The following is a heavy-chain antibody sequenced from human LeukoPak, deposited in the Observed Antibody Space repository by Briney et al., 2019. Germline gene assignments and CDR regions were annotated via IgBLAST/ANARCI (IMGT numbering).Heavy chain of an antibody. V-gene: IGHV3-53*01. CDR3: ARDSFWSTPFDY. D-gene: IGHD3-3*01. J-gene: IGHJ4*02. Sequence: GGSLRLSCAASGFTVSSNYMSWVRQAPGKGLEWVSVIYSGGSTYYAGSVKGRFTISRDNSKNTLYLQMNSLRAEDTAVYYCARDSFWSTPFDYWGQGTLVTVSS. CDR1: GFTVSSNY. CDR2: IYSGGST.